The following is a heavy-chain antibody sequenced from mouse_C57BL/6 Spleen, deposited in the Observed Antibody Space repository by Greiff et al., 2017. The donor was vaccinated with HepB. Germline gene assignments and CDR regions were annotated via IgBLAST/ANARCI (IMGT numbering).Heavy chain of an antibody. Sequence: DVKLVESEGGLVQPGSSMKLSCTASGFTFSDYYMAWVRQVPEKGLEWVANINYDGSSTYYLDSLKSRFIISRDNAKNILYLQMSSLKSEDTATYYCARDAQLGRPYYYAMDYWGQGTSVTVSS. CDR3: ARDAQLGRPYYYAMDY. CDR2: INYDGSST. CDR1: GFTFSDYY. J-gene: IGHJ4*01. V-gene: IGHV5-16*01. D-gene: IGHD4-1*02.